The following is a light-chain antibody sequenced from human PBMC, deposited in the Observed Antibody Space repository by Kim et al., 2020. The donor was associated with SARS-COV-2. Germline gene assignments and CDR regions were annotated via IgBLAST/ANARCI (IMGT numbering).Light chain of an antibody. CDR3: QVWDSSSESGV. CDR1: NIGSKS. Sequence: SSELTQPPSVSVAPGKTARITCGGNNIGSKSVHWYQQKPGQAPVLVIYYDSDRPSGIPERFSGSNSGNTATLTISRVEAGDEADYYCQVWDSSSESGVFGGGTQLTVL. J-gene: IGLJ3*02. V-gene: IGLV3-21*04. CDR2: YDS.